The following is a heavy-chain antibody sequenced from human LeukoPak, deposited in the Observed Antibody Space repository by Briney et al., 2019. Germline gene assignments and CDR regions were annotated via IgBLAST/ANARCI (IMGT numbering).Heavy chain of an antibody. CDR2: INHSGST. CDR1: GGSFSGYY. CDR3: ARGRYSSGWYAGHDAFDI. V-gene: IGHV4-34*01. Sequence: SETLSLTCAVYGGSFSGYYWSWIRQPPGKGLEWIGEINHSGSTNYNPSLEGRVTISVDTSKNQFSLKLSSVTAADTAVYYCARGRYSSGWYAGHDAFDIWGQGTMVTVSS. D-gene: IGHD6-19*01. J-gene: IGHJ3*02.